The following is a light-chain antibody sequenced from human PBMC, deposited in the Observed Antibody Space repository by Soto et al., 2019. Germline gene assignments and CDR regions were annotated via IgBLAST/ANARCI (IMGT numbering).Light chain of an antibody. CDR2: GAS. Sequence: EIVLTQSPGTLSLSPGERATLSCRASQSVSSSYLAWYQQKPGQAPRLLIYGASTRATGIPARFSGSGSGTDFTLTISGLEPEDFAVYYCQHYGTSLWTFGQGTKVDIK. CDR3: QHYGTSLWT. J-gene: IGKJ1*01. V-gene: IGKV3-20*01. CDR1: QSVSSSY.